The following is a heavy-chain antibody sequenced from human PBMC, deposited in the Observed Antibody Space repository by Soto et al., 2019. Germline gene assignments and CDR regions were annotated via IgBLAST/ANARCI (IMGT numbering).Heavy chain of an antibody. CDR2: ISSSGDTT. CDR1: GVTFRNYA. V-gene: IGHV3-23*01. Sequence: SGGSLRLSWAASGVTFRNYAMSWVRQAPGQGLEWISSISSSGDTTYYADSVQGRFTISRDNSQNTVYLQMNSLRAEDTAVYYYAKRNLIPFFFLDYSGPAPLVSVPS. J-gene: IGHJ4*02. CDR3: AKRNLIPFFFLDY.